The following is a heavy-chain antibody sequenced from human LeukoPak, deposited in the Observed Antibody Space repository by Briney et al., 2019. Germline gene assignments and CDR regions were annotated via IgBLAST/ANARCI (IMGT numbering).Heavy chain of an antibody. CDR1: GYTFTSYG. J-gene: IGHJ4*02. D-gene: IGHD2-2*01. CDR2: ISAYNGNT. CDR3: ARDSALRTRGVPADY. V-gene: IGHV1-18*01. Sequence: ASVKVSCKASGYTFTSYGISLVRQAPGQGLEWMGWISAYNGNTNYAQKLQGRVTMTTDTSTSTAYMELRSLRSDDTAVYYCARDSALRTRGVPADYWGQGTLVTVSS.